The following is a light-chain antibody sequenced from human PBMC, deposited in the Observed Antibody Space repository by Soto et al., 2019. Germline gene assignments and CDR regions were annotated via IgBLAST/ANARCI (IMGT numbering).Light chain of an antibody. CDR1: ESISNW. Sequence: DIQMTQSPSTLSASVGDRVTITCRASESISNWLAWYQQKPGKAPKLVIYRASSLERGVPSRFSGRGSGTEFTLTISGLQPDDFATYYCQQYNSYPYTFGQGTQLDIK. CDR3: QQYNSYPYT. V-gene: IGKV1-5*03. CDR2: RAS. J-gene: IGKJ2*01.